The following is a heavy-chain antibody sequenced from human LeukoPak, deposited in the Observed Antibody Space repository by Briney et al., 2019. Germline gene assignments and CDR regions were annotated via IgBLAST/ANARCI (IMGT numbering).Heavy chain of an antibody. CDR3: AKGVEMATIREILFDY. V-gene: IGHV3-23*01. CDR2: ISGSGGST. D-gene: IGHD5-24*01. Sequence: GGSLRLSCAASGFTFSSYAMSWVRQAPGKGLEWVSAISGSGGSTYYADSVKGRFTISGDNSKNTLYLQMNSLRAEDTAVYYCAKGVEMATIREILFDYWGQGTLVTVSS. J-gene: IGHJ4*02. CDR1: GFTFSSYA.